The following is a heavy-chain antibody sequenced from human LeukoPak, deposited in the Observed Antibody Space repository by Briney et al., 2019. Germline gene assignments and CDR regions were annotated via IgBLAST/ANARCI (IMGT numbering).Heavy chain of an antibody. D-gene: IGHD4-17*01. CDR2: ISYDGSNK. J-gene: IGHJ6*03. V-gene: IGHV3-30*04. CDR1: GFTFSSYA. CDR3: ARDPSNGDYDYYYYMDV. Sequence: GGSLRLSCAASGFTFSSYAMHWVRQAPGKGLEWVAVISYDGSNKYYADSVKGRFTISRDNSKNTLYLQMNSLRAEDTAVYYCARDPSNGDYDYYYYMDVWGKGTTVTVSS.